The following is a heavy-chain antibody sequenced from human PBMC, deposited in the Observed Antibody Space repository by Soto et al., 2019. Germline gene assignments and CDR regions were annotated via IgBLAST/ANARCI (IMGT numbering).Heavy chain of an antibody. J-gene: IGHJ4*02. Sequence: QITLKESGPTLVKPTQTLTLTCTFSGFSLSSTAVGVNWIRQPPGKALEWLALIYWNDDKQYSPSLKSRLTITTDTSKNQVVLTMTNMDAVDTATYYCARGSGWLSDYWGQGTLVTVSS. CDR1: GFSLSSTAVG. D-gene: IGHD6-19*01. CDR2: IYWNDDK. CDR3: ARGSGWLSDY. V-gene: IGHV2-5*01.